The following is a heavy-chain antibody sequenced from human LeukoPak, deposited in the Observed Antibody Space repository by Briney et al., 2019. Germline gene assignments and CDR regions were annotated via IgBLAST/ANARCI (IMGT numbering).Heavy chain of an antibody. D-gene: IGHD5-12*01. V-gene: IGHV4-59*01. CDR3: ARDTGSGYGNAFDI. CDR2: IYYSGST. Sequence: SETLSLTCTVSGGSISSYYWSWIRQPPGKGLEWIGYIYYSGSTNYNPSLKSRVTISVDTSKNQFSLKLSSVTAADTAVYYCARDTGSGYGNAFDIWGQGTMVTVSS. J-gene: IGHJ3*02. CDR1: GGSISSYY.